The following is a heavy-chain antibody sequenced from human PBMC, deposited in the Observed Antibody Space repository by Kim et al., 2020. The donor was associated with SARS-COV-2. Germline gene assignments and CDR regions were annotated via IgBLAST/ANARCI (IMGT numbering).Heavy chain of an antibody. J-gene: IGHJ4*02. Sequence: GGSLRLSCVASGFTFSAYDMHWVRQATGKGLEWLSAIGSVGDIYYKDSVKGRFTISRDNAKNSLYLQMSSLRAGDTAVYYCASVTGTGVHWGRGTLVTISS. V-gene: IGHV3-13*01. CDR3: ASVTGTGVH. CDR1: GFTFSAYD. D-gene: IGHD1-1*01. CDR2: IGSVGDI.